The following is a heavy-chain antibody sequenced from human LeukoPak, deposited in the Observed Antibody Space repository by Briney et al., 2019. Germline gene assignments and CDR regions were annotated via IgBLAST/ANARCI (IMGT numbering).Heavy chain of an antibody. CDR2: INPNSGGT. CDR3: ARDSAWMGSSGSHFDY. Sequence: ASVKVSCKASGYTFTGYYMHWVRQAPGQGLEWMGWINPNSGGTNYAQKFQGRVTMTRDTSISTAYMELSRLRSDDTAVYYCARDSAWMGSSGSHFDYWGQGTLVTVSS. CDR1: GYTFTGYY. D-gene: IGHD3-22*01. V-gene: IGHV1-2*02. J-gene: IGHJ4*02.